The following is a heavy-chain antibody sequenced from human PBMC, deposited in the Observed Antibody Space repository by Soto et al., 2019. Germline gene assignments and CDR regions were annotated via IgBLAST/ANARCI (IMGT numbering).Heavy chain of an antibody. J-gene: IGHJ6*03. CDR3: ARRARPDFYYMDV. CDR1: GFTLSGYA. D-gene: IGHD6-6*01. CDR2: IGSNGVGT. Sequence: EVQLAESGGGLAQPGGSLRLSCAASGFTLSGYAMDWVRQAPGKGLEYVSGIGSNGVGTYYANSVQGRFTISRDNSKNTVYLKMGSLRPEVMAVYYCARRARPDFYYMDVWGKGTTVTVSS. V-gene: IGHV3-64*01.